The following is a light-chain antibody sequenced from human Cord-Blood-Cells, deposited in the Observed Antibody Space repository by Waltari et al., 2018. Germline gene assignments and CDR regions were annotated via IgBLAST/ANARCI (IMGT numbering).Light chain of an antibody. CDR2: GAS. CDR1: QSVSSSY. Sequence: EIVLTQSPGTLSLSPGERVTLSCRASQSVSSSYLAWYRQKPGQAPRLHIYGASSRATGIPDRFSGSGSGTDFTLTISRLEPEDFAVYYCQQYGSSPYTFGQGTKLEIK. CDR3: QQYGSSPYT. V-gene: IGKV3-20*01. J-gene: IGKJ2*01.